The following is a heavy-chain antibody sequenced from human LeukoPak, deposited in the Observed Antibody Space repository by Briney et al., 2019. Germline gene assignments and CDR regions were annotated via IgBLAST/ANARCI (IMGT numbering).Heavy chain of an antibody. CDR1: GFTFTSYW. CDR2: INQDGSEK. Sequence: GGSLRLSCAASGFTFTSYWMSWVRQTPGKGLEWVAHINQDGSEKYYVDSVKGRFTISRDNAENSLYLQMNSLRAEDTAVYYCARYSSSRNFDYWGQGTLVTVSS. D-gene: IGHD6-13*01. J-gene: IGHJ4*02. CDR3: ARYSSSRNFDY. V-gene: IGHV3-7*04.